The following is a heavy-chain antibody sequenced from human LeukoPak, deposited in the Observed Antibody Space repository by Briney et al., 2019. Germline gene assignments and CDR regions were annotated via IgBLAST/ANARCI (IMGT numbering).Heavy chain of an antibody. Sequence: SETLSLTCTVSGGSISRYYCSWIRQPPGKGLGWIGYIYYSGSTNYNPSLKSRVTISVDTSKNQFSLKLSSVTAADTAVYYCARLGYDFWSGYYKGTYFDYWGQGTLVTVSS. V-gene: IGHV4-59*01. D-gene: IGHD3-3*01. J-gene: IGHJ4*02. CDR2: IYYSGST. CDR1: GGSISRYY. CDR3: ARLGYDFWSGYYKGTYFDY.